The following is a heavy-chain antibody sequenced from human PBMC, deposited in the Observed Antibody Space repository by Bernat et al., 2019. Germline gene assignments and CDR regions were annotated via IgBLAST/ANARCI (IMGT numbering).Heavy chain of an antibody. CDR2: IYYSGRT. V-gene: IGHV4-39*01. J-gene: IGHJ3*02. D-gene: IGHD4-17*01. CDR3: ARHLQFVYYGGYRDMGAFDI. Sequence: QLQLQESGPGLVKPSETLSLTCTVSGGSISSSSYYWGWIRQPPGKGLEWIGSIYYSGRTYYHPSLKSRVHISVEPSKNQFSLKLSSVTAADTAVYYCARHLQFVYYGGYRDMGAFDIWGQGTMVTVSS. CDR1: GGSISSSSYY.